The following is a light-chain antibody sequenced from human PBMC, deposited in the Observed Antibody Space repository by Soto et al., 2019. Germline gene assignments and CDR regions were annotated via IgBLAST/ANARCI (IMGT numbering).Light chain of an antibody. V-gene: IGLV3-21*02. CDR1: NIGRKS. Sequence: SYELTQPPSVSVAPGQTAMITCGGNNIGRKSVHWYQQKPGQAPVLAVFDDSDRPSGIPERFSGSNSGNTATLTISSVEAGDEADYFCQVWDSTNDHFVFGTGTKVTVL. CDR3: QVWDSTNDHFV. CDR2: DDS. J-gene: IGLJ1*01.